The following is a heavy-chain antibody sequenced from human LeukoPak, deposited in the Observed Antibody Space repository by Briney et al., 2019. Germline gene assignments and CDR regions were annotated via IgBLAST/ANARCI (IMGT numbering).Heavy chain of an antibody. CDR2: IYHSGST. Sequence: SETLSLTCAVSGGSISSGGYSWSWIRQPPGKGLEWIGYIYHSGSTYSNPSLKSRVTISVDRSKNQFSLKLSSVTAADTAVYYCARLWFGKYFDYWGQGTLVTVSS. V-gene: IGHV4-30-2*01. J-gene: IGHJ4*02. CDR1: GGSISSGGYS. CDR3: ARLWFGKYFDY. D-gene: IGHD3-10*01.